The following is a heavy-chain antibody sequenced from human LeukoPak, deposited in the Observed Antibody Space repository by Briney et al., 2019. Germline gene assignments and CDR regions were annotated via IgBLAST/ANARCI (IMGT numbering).Heavy chain of an antibody. V-gene: IGHV4-59*08. CDR3: ARHGRGSAGRITMVRGVIIPVYFDY. CDR2: IYYSRST. D-gene: IGHD3-10*01. CDR1: GGSISSYY. Sequence: PSETLSLTCTVSGGSISSYYWSWIRQPPGKGLEWIGYIYYSRSTNYNPSLKSRVTISVDTSKNQFSLKLSSVTAADTAVYYCARHGRGSAGRITMVRGVIIPVYFDYWGQGTLVTVSS. J-gene: IGHJ4*02.